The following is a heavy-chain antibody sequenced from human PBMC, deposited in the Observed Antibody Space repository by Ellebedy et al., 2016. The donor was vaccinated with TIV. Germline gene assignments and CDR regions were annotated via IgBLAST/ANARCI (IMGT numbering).Heavy chain of an antibody. D-gene: IGHD3-22*01. Sequence: SETLSLTCTVSGGSISSSSYDWGWIRQPPGKGLEWIGSIYYSGSTYYNPSLKSRVTISVDTSKNQFSLKLSSVTAADTAVYYCARDAYYYDTTGYYSLDYWGQGTLVTVSS. CDR2: IYYSGST. J-gene: IGHJ4*02. CDR3: ARDAYYYDTTGYYSLDY. V-gene: IGHV4-39*07. CDR1: GGSISSSSYD.